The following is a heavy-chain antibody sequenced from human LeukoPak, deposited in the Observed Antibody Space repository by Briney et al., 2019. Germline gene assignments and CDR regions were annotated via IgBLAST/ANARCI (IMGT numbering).Heavy chain of an antibody. J-gene: IGHJ3*02. V-gene: IGHV3-30*18. Sequence: PGGSLRLYCAASGFTFSNYGMHWVRQAPGKALEWVAVISYDGSNKYYPDSVKGRFTISRDNSKNTVYVQMNSLRAEDTAVYYCAKEEFYYGSGSAQDAFDMWGQGTMVTVSS. CDR1: GFTFSNYG. CDR3: AKEEFYYGSGSAQDAFDM. CDR2: ISYDGSNK. D-gene: IGHD3-10*01.